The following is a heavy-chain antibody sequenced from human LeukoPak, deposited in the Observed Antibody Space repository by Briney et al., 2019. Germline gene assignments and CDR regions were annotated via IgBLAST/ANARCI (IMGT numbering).Heavy chain of an antibody. CDR1: DYTFTSYG. CDR3: ARGWREMPTVYFDY. D-gene: IGHD5-24*01. Sequence: ASVNVSCKPSDYTFTSYGISWVRQAPGPRLEWMGWISSYKANTQNAQKLQGRVTLTADTSTRTAYMELRSLRSDDTAVYYCARGWREMPTVYFDYWGQGTLVSVSS. J-gene: IGHJ4*02. CDR2: ISSYKANT. V-gene: IGHV1-18*01.